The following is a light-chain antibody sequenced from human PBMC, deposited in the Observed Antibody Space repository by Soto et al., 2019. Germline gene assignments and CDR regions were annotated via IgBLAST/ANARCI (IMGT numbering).Light chain of an antibody. V-gene: IGLV2-23*02. CDR2: EVT. CDR1: NSDVGSYNL. J-gene: IGLJ1*01. CDR3: FSYAGDSVYV. Sequence: QSVLAQPASVSGSPRQSITTSCTGTNSDVGSYNLVSWFQQHPGKAPKLVIYEVTKRPSGVSDRFSGSKSGNTASLTISGLQAEDEADYYCFSYAGDSVYVFGTGTKVT.